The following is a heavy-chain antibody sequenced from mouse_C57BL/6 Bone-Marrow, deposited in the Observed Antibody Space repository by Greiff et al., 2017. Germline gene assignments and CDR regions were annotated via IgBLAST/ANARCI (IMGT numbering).Heavy chain of an antibody. J-gene: IGHJ2*01. CDR3: ARDGSSSFDY. Sequence: VQLQQSGPVLVKPGASVKMSCKASGYTFTDYYMNWVKQSHGKSLEWIGVINPYNGGTSYNQKFKGKATLTVDKSSSTAYMELNSRTSEDSAVDYCARDGSSSFDYRGQSTTRTVSS. V-gene: IGHV1-19*01. D-gene: IGHD1-1*01. CDR2: INPYNGGT. CDR1: GYTFTDYY.